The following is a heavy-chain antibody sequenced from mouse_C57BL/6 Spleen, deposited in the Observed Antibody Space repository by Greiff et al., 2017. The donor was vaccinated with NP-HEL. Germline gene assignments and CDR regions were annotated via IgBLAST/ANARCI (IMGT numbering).Heavy chain of an antibody. CDR3: TGTGREDYYAMDY. Sequence: VKLQQSGAELVRPGASVTLSCKASGYTFTDYEMHWVKQTPVHGLEWIGAIDPETGGTAYNQKFKGKAILTADKSSSTAYMELRSLTSEDSAVYYCTGTGREDYYAMDYWGQGTSVTVSS. CDR2: IDPETGGT. V-gene: IGHV1-15*01. J-gene: IGHJ4*01. CDR1: GYTFTDYE. D-gene: IGHD4-1*01.